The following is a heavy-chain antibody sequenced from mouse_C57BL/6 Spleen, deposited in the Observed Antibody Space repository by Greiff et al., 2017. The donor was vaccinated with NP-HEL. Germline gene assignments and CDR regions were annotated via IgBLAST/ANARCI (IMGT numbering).Heavy chain of an antibody. CDR3: TGARGYFDV. V-gene: IGHV14-4*01. CDR2: IDPENGDT. J-gene: IGHJ1*03. CDR1: GFNIKDDY. Sequence: EVQRVESGAELVRPGASVKLSCTASGFNIKDDYMHWVKQRPEQGLEWIGWIDPENGDTEYASKFQGKATITADTSSNTAYLQLSSLTSEDTAVYYCTGARGYFDVWGTGTTVTVSS.